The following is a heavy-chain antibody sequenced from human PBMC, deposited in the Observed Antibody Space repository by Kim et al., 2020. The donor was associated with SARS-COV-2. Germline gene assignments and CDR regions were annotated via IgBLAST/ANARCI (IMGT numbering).Heavy chain of an antibody. J-gene: IGHJ6*03. D-gene: IGHD2-2*02. CDR2: ISSSGSAI. V-gene: IGHV3-48*03. Sequence: GGSLRLSCAVSGFTFSSYEMNWVRQAPGKGLEWVSYISSSGSAIYYADSMEGRFTISRDNAKKSLYLQMNSLRAEDTAVYYCARVAVPRAYTGPYPPPDYLDVWGKGTTVTVSS. CDR1: GFTFSSYE. CDR3: ARVAVPRAYTGPYPPPDYLDV.